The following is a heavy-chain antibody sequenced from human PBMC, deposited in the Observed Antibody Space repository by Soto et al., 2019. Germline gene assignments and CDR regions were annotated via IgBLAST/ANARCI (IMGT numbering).Heavy chain of an antibody. CDR3: ARDPPPRDYAKTPGDFDY. J-gene: IGHJ4*02. CDR2: INAGNGNT. Sequence: ASVKVSCKASGYTFTSYAMHWVRQAPGQRLEWMGWINAGNGNTKYSQKFQGRVTITRDTSASTAYMELSSLRSEDTAVYYCARDPPPRDYAKTPGDFDYWGQGTLVTVSS. CDR1: GYTFTSYA. D-gene: IGHD2-8*01. V-gene: IGHV1-3*01.